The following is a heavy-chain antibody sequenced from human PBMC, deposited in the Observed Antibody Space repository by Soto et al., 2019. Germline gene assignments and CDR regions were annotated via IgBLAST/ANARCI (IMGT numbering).Heavy chain of an antibody. V-gene: IGHV1-69*01. Sequence: QVQLVQSGAEVKKPGSSVKVSCKASGGTFSSYAISWVRQAPGQGLEWMGGIIPIFGTANYAQKFQGRVTITADESTSTAYMALSSLRSEDTAVYYCARVYYGSGSRYYYYYGMDVWGQGTTVTVSS. CDR3: ARVYYGSGSRYYYYYGMDV. J-gene: IGHJ6*02. D-gene: IGHD3-10*01. CDR1: GGTFSSYA. CDR2: IIPIFGTA.